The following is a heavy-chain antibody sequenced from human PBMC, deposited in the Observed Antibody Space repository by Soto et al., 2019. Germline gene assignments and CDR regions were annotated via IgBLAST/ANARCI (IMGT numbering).Heavy chain of an antibody. D-gene: IGHD3-22*01. V-gene: IGHV4-34*01. J-gene: IGHJ3*02. CDR2: INHSGST. Sequence: QVQLQQWGAGLLKPSETLSLTCAVYGGSFSGYYWSWIRQPPGKGLEWIGEINHSGSTNYNPSLKSRVTISVDTSKNQFSLKLSSVTAADTAVYYCARGRLVSSGYPNAFDIWGQGTMVTVSS. CDR3: ARGRLVSSGYPNAFDI. CDR1: GGSFSGYY.